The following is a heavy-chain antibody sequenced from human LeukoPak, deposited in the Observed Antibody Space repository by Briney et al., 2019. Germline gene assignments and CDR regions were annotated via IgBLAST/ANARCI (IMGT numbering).Heavy chain of an antibody. J-gene: IGHJ3*02. Sequence: GGSLRLSCAASGFTFSSYGMHWVRQAPGKGLEWVAVIWYDGSNKYYADSVKGRFTISRDNSKNTLYLQMNSLRAEDTAVYYCAKDVITMIVVVITGLAFDIWGQGTMVTVSS. V-gene: IGHV3-33*06. D-gene: IGHD3-22*01. CDR2: IWYDGSNK. CDR3: AKDVITMIVVVITGLAFDI. CDR1: GFTFSSYG.